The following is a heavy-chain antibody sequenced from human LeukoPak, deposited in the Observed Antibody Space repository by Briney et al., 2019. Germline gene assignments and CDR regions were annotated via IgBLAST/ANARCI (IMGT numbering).Heavy chain of an antibody. CDR3: AKDPSGNYFPNWFDP. D-gene: IGHD1-26*01. J-gene: IGHJ5*02. CDR2: ISGSGGTT. Sequence: PGGSLRLSCGASGFTFSNYAMSWVRQAPGKGLEWVSAISGSGGTTYYADSVKGRFTISRDNSNNTLYLQMNSLRAEVTAVYYCAKDPSGNYFPNWFDPWGQGTLVTVSS. CDR1: GFTFSNYA. V-gene: IGHV3-23*01.